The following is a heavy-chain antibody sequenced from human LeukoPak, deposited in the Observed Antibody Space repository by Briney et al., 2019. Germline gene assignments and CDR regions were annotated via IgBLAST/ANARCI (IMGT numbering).Heavy chain of an antibody. V-gene: IGHV4-61*02. CDR2: IYTSGST. J-gene: IGHJ5*02. CDR1: GGSISSGSYY. Sequence: SETLSLTCTVSGGSISSGSYYWSWIRQPAGKGLEWIGRIYTSGSTNYNPSLKSRVTISVDTSKNQFSLKLSSVTAADTAVYYCARESVGGQQLVGPHNWFDPWGQGTLVTVSS. D-gene: IGHD6-13*01. CDR3: ARESVGGQQLVGPHNWFDP.